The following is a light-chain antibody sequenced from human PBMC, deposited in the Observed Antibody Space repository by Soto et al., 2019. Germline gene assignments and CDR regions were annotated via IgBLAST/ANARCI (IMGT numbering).Light chain of an antibody. CDR1: ESVSSN. V-gene: IGKV3-15*01. CDR2: GAS. CDR3: QQYNNWPPLT. Sequence: EIVMTQSPATLSVSPGERATLSCRASESVSSNLAWYQQKPGQAPRLLMYGASTRATGFPARFSGSGSGTEFTLTISRLQAEDFAVYYCQQYNNWPPLTFGQGTRLEIK. J-gene: IGKJ5*01.